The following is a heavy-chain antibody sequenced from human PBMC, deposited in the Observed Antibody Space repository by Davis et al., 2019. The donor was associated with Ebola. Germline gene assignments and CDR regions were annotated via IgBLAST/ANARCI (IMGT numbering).Heavy chain of an antibody. CDR1: GFTFSDYY. Sequence: PGGSLRLSCAASGFTFSDYYMSWIRQAPGKGLEWVSYISSSSSYTNYADSVKGRFTISRDDAKNSLYLQMNSLRAEDTAVYYCARGIAAAGGIYWGQGTLVTVSS. CDR3: ARGIAAAGGIY. D-gene: IGHD6-13*01. V-gene: IGHV3-11*06. J-gene: IGHJ4*02. CDR2: ISSSSSYT.